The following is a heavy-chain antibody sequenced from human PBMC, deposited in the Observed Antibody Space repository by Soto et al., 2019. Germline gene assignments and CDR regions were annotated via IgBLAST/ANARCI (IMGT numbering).Heavy chain of an antibody. Sequence: GGPVKVSCKASGFTFTSSAVQWVRQARGQRLEWIGWIVVGSGNTNYAQKFQERVTITRDMSTSTAYMELSSLRSEDTAVYYCAADLGGDGYNFGYWGQGTLVTVSS. CDR2: IVVGSGNT. D-gene: IGHD2-21*01. CDR3: AADLGGDGYNFGY. CDR1: GFTFTSSA. J-gene: IGHJ4*02. V-gene: IGHV1-58*01.